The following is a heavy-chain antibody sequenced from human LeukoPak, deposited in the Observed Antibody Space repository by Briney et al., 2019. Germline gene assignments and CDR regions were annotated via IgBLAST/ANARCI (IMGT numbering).Heavy chain of an antibody. CDR1: GGSINNYY. Sequence: SETLSLTCTVSGGSINNYYGSWIRQPPGKGLEWIGYIYYSGSTNYNPSLKSRVTMSVDTSTNQFSLKLSSVTAADTAVYFCARGTSGWFGDDCWGQGTLVTVSS. D-gene: IGHD3-10*01. CDR2: IYYSGST. CDR3: ARGTSGWFGDDC. J-gene: IGHJ4*02. V-gene: IGHV4-59*08.